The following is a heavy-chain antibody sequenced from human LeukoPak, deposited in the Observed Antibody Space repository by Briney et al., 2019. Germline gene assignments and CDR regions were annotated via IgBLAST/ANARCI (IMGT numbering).Heavy chain of an antibody. V-gene: IGHV1-2*02. Sequence: ASVKVSCTASGYTFTSYAMHWVRQAPGQGLEWMGWITPSGGTNYPQKFQGRVAITWDTSITTAYMDLSRLTSDDMAVYYCARDRYGDGFAHFDYWGQGALVTVSS. J-gene: IGHJ4*02. D-gene: IGHD5-24*01. CDR1: GYTFTSYA. CDR2: ITPSGGT. CDR3: ARDRYGDGFAHFDY.